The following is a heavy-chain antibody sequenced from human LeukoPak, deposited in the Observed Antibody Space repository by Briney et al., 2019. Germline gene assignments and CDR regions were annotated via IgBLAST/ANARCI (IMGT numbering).Heavy chain of an antibody. CDR3: ARDLFSEVTYQGEIAYFDQ. Sequence: ASVKLSCKAFGYTFTGYWMHWVRQAPGQGPEWMGVISPSGGSTIYAQKFKGRVTLTRDMSTSTDYLELSSLRSDDTAVYYCARDLFSEVTYQGEIAYFDQWGPGTLVSVSS. CDR1: GYTFTGYW. J-gene: IGHJ4*02. CDR2: ISPSGGST. D-gene: IGHD2-2*01. V-gene: IGHV1-46*01.